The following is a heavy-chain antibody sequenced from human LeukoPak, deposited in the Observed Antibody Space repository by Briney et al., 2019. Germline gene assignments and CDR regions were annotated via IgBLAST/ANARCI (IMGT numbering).Heavy chain of an antibody. J-gene: IGHJ4*02. CDR3: ARGTYIWGSYRHFDF. CDR2: MSHTANT. Sequence: PSETLSLTCAVSGGSVNNSGWWTWVRQPPGKGLEWIGEMSHTANTNHNPSLKSRVTIAVDKSENQFSLKLNSVTAADTAVYYCARGTYIWGSYRHFDFWGQGMLVTVSS. V-gene: IGHV4-4*02. D-gene: IGHD3-16*02. CDR1: GGSVNNSGW.